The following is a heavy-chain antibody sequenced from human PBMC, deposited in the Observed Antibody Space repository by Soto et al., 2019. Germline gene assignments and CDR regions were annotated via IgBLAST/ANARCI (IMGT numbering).Heavy chain of an antibody. CDR3: TTGSVEGV. D-gene: IGHD2-15*01. J-gene: IGHJ6*02. Sequence: GGSLRLSCAASGFTFSGSAMHWVRQASGKGLEWVGRIRSKAEGGATAYAAAVKGRFTISRDDSKNTLYLQMNSLKTEDTAVYYCTTGSVEGVWGQGTTVTVSS. CDR2: IRSKAEGGAT. CDR1: GFTFSGSA. V-gene: IGHV3-73*01.